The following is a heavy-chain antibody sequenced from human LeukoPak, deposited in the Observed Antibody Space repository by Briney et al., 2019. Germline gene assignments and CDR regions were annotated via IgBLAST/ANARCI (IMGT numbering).Heavy chain of an antibody. Sequence: PSETLSLTCTVSGGSISSSSYYWGWIRQPPGKGLEWIGSIYYGGSTYYNPSLKSRVTISVDTSKNQFSLKLSSVTAADTAVYYCARDYYDSSGYYFPDYWGQGTLVTVSS. CDR2: IYYGGST. CDR1: GGSISSSSYY. D-gene: IGHD3-22*01. J-gene: IGHJ4*02. CDR3: ARDYYDSSGYYFPDY. V-gene: IGHV4-39*02.